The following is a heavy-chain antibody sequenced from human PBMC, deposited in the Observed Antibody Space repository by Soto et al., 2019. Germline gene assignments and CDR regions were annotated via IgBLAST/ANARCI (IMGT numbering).Heavy chain of an antibody. V-gene: IGHV3-7*01. CDR2: IKQDGSEK. CDR1: GFTFSSYW. D-gene: IGHD3-9*01. J-gene: IGHJ6*02. CDR3: ARESYDILTCYYRESYYYYYGMDV. Sequence: GGSLRLSCAASGFTFSSYWMSWVRQAPGKGLEWVANIKQDGSEKYYVDSVKGRFTISRDNAKNSLYLQMNSLRAEDTAVYYCARESYDILTCYYRESYYYYYGMDVWGQGTTVTVSS.